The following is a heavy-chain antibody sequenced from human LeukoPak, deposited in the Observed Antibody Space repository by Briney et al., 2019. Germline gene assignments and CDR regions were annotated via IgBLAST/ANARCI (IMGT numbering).Heavy chain of an antibody. D-gene: IGHD3-22*01. V-gene: IGHV3-23*01. Sequence: SGGSLRLSCAASGFTFSDYAMSWVRQAPGKGLEWVSVISGTGGSTFYTDSVKGRFTISRDNSKNTLYLQMNSLRAEDTAVYYCARDGPPYYYDSSGYYWDFDYWGQGTLVTVSS. CDR1: GFTFSDYA. CDR2: ISGTGGST. CDR3: ARDGPPYYYDSSGYYWDFDY. J-gene: IGHJ4*02.